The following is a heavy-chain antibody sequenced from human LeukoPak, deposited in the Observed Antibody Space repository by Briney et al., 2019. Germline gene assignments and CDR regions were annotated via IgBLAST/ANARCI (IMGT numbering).Heavy chain of an antibody. D-gene: IGHD1-26*01. Sequence: GGSPRLSCAASGFTVSSNYMSWVRQVPGKGLEWVSVIYSGGSTFYADSVKGRFTISRDNSKNTLYPQMNSLRAEDTAVYYCARDGTSYGDYFQYWGQGTLVAVSS. CDR2: IYSGGST. V-gene: IGHV3-53*01. CDR3: ARDGTSYGDYFQY. CDR1: GFTVSSNY. J-gene: IGHJ1*01.